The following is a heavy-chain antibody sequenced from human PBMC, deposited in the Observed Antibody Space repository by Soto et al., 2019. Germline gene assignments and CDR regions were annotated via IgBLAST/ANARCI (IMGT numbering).Heavy chain of an antibody. D-gene: IGHD5-12*01. CDR2: ISYDGSNK. V-gene: IGHV3-30-3*01. CDR1: GFTFSSYA. Sequence: GGSLRLSCAASGFTFSSYAMHWVRQAPGKGLGWVAVISYDGSNKYYADSVKGRFTISRDNSKNTLYLQMNSLGAEDTAVYYSARTLYPSGYDFEVPLRYGMDVWGQGTTVTVSS. J-gene: IGHJ6*02. CDR3: ARTLYPSGYDFEVPLRYGMDV.